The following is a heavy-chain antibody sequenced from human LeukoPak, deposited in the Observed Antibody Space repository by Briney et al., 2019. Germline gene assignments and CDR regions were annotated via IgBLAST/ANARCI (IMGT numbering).Heavy chain of an antibody. CDR2: IYSACSAGST. Sequence: PGGSLRPSCAASGVTVSSEYMTWVRQAPGKGLEWVSVIYSACSAGSTYYADSVKGRCTISRDNSKNTLYLQMNSLRAEDTAVYYCATGDCSSTGCFVFDYWGQGTLGTASS. CDR3: ATGDCSSTGCFVFDY. V-gene: IGHV3-53*01. J-gene: IGHJ4*02. CDR1: GVTVSSEY. D-gene: IGHD2-2*01.